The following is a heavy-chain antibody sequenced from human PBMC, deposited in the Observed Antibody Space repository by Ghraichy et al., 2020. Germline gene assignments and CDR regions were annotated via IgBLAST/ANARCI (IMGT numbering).Heavy chain of an antibody. V-gene: IGHV3-48*04. CDR3: ARDPSEYCSSTSCYMDYYYGMDV. Sequence: GGSLRLSCAASGFTFSSYSMNWVRQAPGKGLEWVSYISSSSSTIYYADSVKGRFTISRDNAKNSLYLQMNSLRAEDTAVYYCARDPSEYCSSTSCYMDYYYGMDVWGQGTTVTVSS. CDR2: ISSSSSTI. CDR1: GFTFSSYS. D-gene: IGHD2-2*02. J-gene: IGHJ6*02.